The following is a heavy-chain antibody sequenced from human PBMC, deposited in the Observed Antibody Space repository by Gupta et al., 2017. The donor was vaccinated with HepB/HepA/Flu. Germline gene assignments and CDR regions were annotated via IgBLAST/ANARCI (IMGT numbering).Heavy chain of an antibody. Sequence: QVHLVQSGAEVKNTGASVRVSCQASGYIFMGYYFHWVRQAPGQGPEGMGWMNPNNGGTEDAQQFRARVSMTRYTSISTAYMELNRLTSDDSAVYDCARDPRPIGNVAFWSGYYEDWGQGTLVTVSS. CDR3: ARDPRPIGNVAFWSGYYED. V-gene: IGHV1-2*02. CDR1: GYIFMGYY. J-gene: IGHJ1*01. CDR2: MNPNNGGT. D-gene: IGHD3-3*01.